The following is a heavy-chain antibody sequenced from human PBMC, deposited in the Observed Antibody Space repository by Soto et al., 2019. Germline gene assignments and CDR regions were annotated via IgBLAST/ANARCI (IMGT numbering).Heavy chain of an antibody. D-gene: IGHD3-3*01. CDR3: ARIQSPYYDSRGYMDV. Sequence: SETLSLTCTVSGGSISSYYWSWIRQPPGKGLEWIGYIYYSGSTNYNPSLKSRVTISVDTSKNQFSLKLSSVTAADTAVYYCARIQSPYYDSRGYMDVWGKGTTVTVSS. CDR2: IYYSGST. V-gene: IGHV4-59*01. CDR1: GGSISSYY. J-gene: IGHJ6*03.